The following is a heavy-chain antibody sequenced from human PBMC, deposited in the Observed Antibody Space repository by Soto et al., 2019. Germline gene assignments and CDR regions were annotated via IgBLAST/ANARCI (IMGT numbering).Heavy chain of an antibody. J-gene: IGHJ6*02. Sequence: SGGSLRLSCAASGFTFSSYAMHWVRQAPGKGLEWVAVISYDGSNKYYADSVKGRFTISRDNSKNTLYLQMNSLRAEDTAVYYCARAVAGTPFDYYYYGMDVWGQGTTVTVSS. V-gene: IGHV3-30-3*01. CDR3: ARAVAGTPFDYYYYGMDV. CDR2: ISYDGSNK. D-gene: IGHD6-19*01. CDR1: GFTFSSYA.